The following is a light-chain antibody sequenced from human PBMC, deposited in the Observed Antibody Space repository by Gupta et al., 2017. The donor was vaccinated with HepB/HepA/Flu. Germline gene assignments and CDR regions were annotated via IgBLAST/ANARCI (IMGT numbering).Light chain of an antibody. J-gene: IGKJ2*02. CDR3: QQDDSTPCT. Sequence: DIVMTQSPDSLAVSLGERATINCKSSQSLLYSSNNKNYLAWYQQKPGQPPKLLIYWASTRESGVPDRFSGSGSGTDFTLTISSLQAEDVAVYYCQQDDSTPCTFGQGTKVEIK. CDR2: WAS. CDR1: QSLLYSSNNKNY. V-gene: IGKV4-1*01.